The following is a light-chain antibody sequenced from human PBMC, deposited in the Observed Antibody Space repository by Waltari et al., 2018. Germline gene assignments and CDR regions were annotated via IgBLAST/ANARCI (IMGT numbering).Light chain of an antibody. Sequence: EIVLTQSPATLSLSPGARATLSCRAIQGVSSYLAWYQQKPGQAPRLLIYDASNRATDIPARFSGSGSGTDFTLIISSLEPEDFAVYYCQQRSNWTPLTFGGGTKVEIK. CDR1: QGVSSY. CDR2: DAS. J-gene: IGKJ4*01. CDR3: QQRSNWTPLT. V-gene: IGKV3-11*01.